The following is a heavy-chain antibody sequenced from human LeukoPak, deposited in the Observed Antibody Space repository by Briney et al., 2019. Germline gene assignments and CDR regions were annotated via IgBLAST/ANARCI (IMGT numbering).Heavy chain of an antibody. Sequence: ASVTVSCKVSGYTLTELSMHWVRQAPGKGLEWMGGFDPEDGETIYAQKFQGRVTMTEDTSTDTAYMELSSLRSEDTAVYYCATDGLELRYAFDIWGQGTMVTVSS. D-gene: IGHD1-7*01. V-gene: IGHV1-24*01. CDR2: FDPEDGET. J-gene: IGHJ3*02. CDR1: GYTLTELS. CDR3: ATDGLELRYAFDI.